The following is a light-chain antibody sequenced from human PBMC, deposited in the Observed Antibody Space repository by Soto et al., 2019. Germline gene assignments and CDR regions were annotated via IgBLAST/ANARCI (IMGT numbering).Light chain of an antibody. CDR2: DDN. V-gene: IGLV1-51*01. J-gene: IGLJ1*01. Sequence: QSVLTQPPSVSAAPGQNVTISCSGSSSNIGGNSVSWYQRLPGTAPKLLIYDDNKRPSGIPDRFSGSKSGTSATLGITGFQTGDEADYYCGSWDSSLSAYVFGAGTKVTVL. CDR3: GSWDSSLSAYV. CDR1: SSNIGGNS.